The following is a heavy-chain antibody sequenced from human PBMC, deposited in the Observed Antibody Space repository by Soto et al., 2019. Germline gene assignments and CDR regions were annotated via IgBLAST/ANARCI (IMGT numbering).Heavy chain of an antibody. Sequence: SETLSLTCTVSGGSISSYRWSWIRQPAGKGLEWIGRLNTYGNTHYNPSLKSRVTISVDTSKNQFSLKLSSVTAADTAVYYCARVTEAGYFDYWGQGTLVTVSS. CDR3: ARVTEAGYFDY. D-gene: IGHD6-13*01. V-gene: IGHV4-4*07. CDR1: GGSISSYR. J-gene: IGHJ4*02. CDR2: LNTYGNT.